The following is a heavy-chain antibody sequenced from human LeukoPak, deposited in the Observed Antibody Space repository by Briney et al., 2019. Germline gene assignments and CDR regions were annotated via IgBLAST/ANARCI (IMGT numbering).Heavy chain of an antibody. Sequence: VASVKVSCKASGGTFSSYAISWVRQAPGQGLEWMGGIIPIFGTANYAQKFQGRVTITTDESTSTAYMELSSLRSEDTAVYYCARGIPSYDSSGYYPPPDDAFDIWGQGTMATVSS. CDR1: GGTFSSYA. CDR3: ARGIPSYDSSGYYPPPDDAFDI. J-gene: IGHJ3*02. V-gene: IGHV1-69*05. D-gene: IGHD3-22*01. CDR2: IIPIFGTA.